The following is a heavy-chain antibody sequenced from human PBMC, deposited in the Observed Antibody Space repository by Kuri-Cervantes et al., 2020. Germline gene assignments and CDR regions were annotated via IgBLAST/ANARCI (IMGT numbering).Heavy chain of an antibody. V-gene: IGHV1-69*06. J-gene: IGHJ6*03. Sequence: SVKVSCKASGGTFSSYAISWVRQAPGQGLEWMGGIIPIFGTANYAQKLQGRVTITADKSTSTAYMELSSLGSDDTAVYYCARGVEGWTTDYYYHYMDVWGKGTTVTVSS. CDR3: ARGVEGWTTDYYYHYMDV. D-gene: IGHD1-14*01. CDR2: IIPIFGTA. CDR1: GGTFSSYA.